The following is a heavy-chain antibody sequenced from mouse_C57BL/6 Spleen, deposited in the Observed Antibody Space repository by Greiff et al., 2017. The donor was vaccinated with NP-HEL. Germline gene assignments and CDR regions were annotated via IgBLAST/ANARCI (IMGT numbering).Heavy chain of an antibody. V-gene: IGHV5-17*01. CDR1: GFTFSDYG. CDR2: ISSGSSTI. CDR3: ARRLLLGAMDY. Sequence: EVKLMESGGGLVKPGGSLKLSCAASGFTFSDYGMHWVRQAPEKGLEWVAYISSGSSTIYYADTVKGRFTISRDNAKNTLFLQMTSLRSEDTAMYYCARRLLLGAMDYWGQGTSVTVSS. D-gene: IGHD1-1*01. J-gene: IGHJ4*01.